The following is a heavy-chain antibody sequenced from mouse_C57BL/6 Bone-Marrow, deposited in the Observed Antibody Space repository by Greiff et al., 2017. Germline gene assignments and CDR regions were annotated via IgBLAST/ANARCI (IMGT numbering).Heavy chain of an antibody. CDR1: GYSITSGYY. CDR3: ARFTTVWYFDV. D-gene: IGHD1-1*01. CDR2: ISYDGSN. V-gene: IGHV3-6*01. J-gene: IGHJ1*03. Sequence: EVKLMESGPGLVKPSQSLSLTCSVTGYSITSGYYWNWIRQFPGNKLEWMGYISYDGSNNYNPSLKNRISITRDTSKNQFFLKLNSVTTEDTATYYCARFTTVWYFDVWGTGTTVTVSS.